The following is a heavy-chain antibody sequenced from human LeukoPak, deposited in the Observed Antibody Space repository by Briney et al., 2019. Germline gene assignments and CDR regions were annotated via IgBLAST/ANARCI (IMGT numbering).Heavy chain of an antibody. D-gene: IGHD2-2*01. Sequence: GASVKVSCKASGYTFTSYDINWVRQATGQGLEWMGWMNPNSGNTGYAQKLQGRVTMTTDTSTSTAYMELRSLRSDDTAVYYCARDYCSRTSCYFDYWGQGTLVTVSS. J-gene: IGHJ4*02. CDR2: MNPNSGNT. CDR1: GYTFTSYD. CDR3: ARDYCSRTSCYFDY. V-gene: IGHV1-8*01.